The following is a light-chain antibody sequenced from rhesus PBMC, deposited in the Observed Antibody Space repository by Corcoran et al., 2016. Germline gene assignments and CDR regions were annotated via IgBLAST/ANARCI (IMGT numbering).Light chain of an antibody. V-gene: IGKV3-10*01. J-gene: IGKJ4*01. CDR1: QSVSSY. CDR2: GAS. Sequence: QVILTQSPATLSLSLGERATLSCRASQSVSSYLAWYQQKPGQAPRLLIYGASSRATGLPDRFSGSGSGTDFTLTISSLGPEGVGVYHCYQHSSGLTFGGGTKVEIK. CDR3: YQHSSGLT.